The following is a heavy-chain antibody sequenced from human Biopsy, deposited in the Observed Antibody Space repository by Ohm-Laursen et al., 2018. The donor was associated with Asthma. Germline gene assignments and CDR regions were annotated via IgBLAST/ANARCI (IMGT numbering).Heavy chain of an antibody. D-gene: IGHD4-23*01. CDR3: SRNKIDDGISFDD. CDR2: VSYSFEYSGST. V-gene: IGHV4-59*01. Sequence: TLSLTCSVSGGSISGYYWSWIRQAPGKGLEWIGYVSYSFEYSGSTNYNPSLKSRVTISVDTSKNQFSLTLSSVTAADTAIYYCSRNKIDDGISFDDWGLGTLVTVSS. CDR1: GGSISGYY. J-gene: IGHJ4*02.